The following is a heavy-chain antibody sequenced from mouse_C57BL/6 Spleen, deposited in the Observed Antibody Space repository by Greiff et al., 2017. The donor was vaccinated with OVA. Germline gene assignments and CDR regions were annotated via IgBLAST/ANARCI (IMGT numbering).Heavy chain of an antibody. J-gene: IGHJ3*01. Sequence: EVQLVESGPGLVKPSQSLSLTCSVTGYSITSGYYWKWIRQFPGNKLEWMGYISYDGSNNYNPSLKNRISITRDTSKNQFFLKLNSVTTEDTATYYCARGDYDWFAYWGQGTLVTVSA. CDR2: ISYDGSN. V-gene: IGHV3-6*01. D-gene: IGHD2-4*01. CDR1: GYSITSGYY. CDR3: ARGDYDWFAY.